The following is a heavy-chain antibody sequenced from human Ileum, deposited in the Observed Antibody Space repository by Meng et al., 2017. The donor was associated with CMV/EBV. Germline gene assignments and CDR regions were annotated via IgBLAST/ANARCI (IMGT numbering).Heavy chain of an antibody. Sequence: CAASGFTFSSYAMSWVRQAPGKGLEWVSAISGSGGSTYYTDSVKGRFTISRDNSKNTLYLQMNSLRVEDTAVYYCAKGGSWYSYFDYWGQGTLVTVSS. CDR1: GFTFSSYA. CDR2: ISGSGGST. D-gene: IGHD6-13*01. J-gene: IGHJ4*02. CDR3: AKGGSWYSYFDY. V-gene: IGHV3-23*01.